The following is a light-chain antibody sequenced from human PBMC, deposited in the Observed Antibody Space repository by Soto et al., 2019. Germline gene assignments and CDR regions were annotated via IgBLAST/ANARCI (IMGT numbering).Light chain of an antibody. J-gene: IGKJ5*01. CDR2: GAS. Sequence: EIGLTQSPGTLSLSPGERATLSCRASHSVSSSYLSWYQQKPGQAPRLLIYGASSRATGIPDRFSGSGSGTDFTLTISRLEPEDFAVYYCQQYGSSPPITFGKGTRLEIK. CDR1: HSVSSSY. CDR3: QQYGSSPPIT. V-gene: IGKV3-20*01.